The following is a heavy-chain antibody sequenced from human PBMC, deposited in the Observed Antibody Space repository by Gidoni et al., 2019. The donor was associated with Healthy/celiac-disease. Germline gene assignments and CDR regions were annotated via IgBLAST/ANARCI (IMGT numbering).Heavy chain of an antibody. J-gene: IGHJ3*02. D-gene: IGHD2-2*02. CDR3: ARALVVPAAIHALDDAFDI. CDR1: GWSFRGYY. V-gene: IGHV4-34*01. CDR2: INHSGST. Sequence: QVQLQQWGAGLLKPSETLSLTCAVYGWSFRGYYWSWLRQPPGKGLEWIGEINHSGSTNYNPSLKSRVTISVDTSKNQFSLKLSSVTAADTAVYYCARALVVPAAIHALDDAFDIWGQGTMVTVSS.